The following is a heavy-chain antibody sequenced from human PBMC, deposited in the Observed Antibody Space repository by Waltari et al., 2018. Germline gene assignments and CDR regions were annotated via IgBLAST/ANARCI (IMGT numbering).Heavy chain of an antibody. J-gene: IGHJ4*02. D-gene: IGHD6-19*01. CDR1: GDSITNFH. CDR2: VHKNGNI. V-gene: IGHV4-59*01. CDR3: ASTVRWLNFDQ. Sequence: QVQLQESGPVLVKPSEPLSLTYTVSGDSITNFHWSWLRQSPGKGLEWLANVHKNGNINYKPSLQSRVTMSRDTSRSQLSLRLTSVTAADTAVYYCASTVRWLNFDQWGQGTLVTVSS.